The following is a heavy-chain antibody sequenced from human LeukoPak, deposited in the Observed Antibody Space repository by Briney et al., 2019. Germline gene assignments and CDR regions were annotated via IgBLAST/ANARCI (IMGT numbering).Heavy chain of an antibody. CDR2: ISGSGGST. J-gene: IGHJ4*02. V-gene: IGHV3-23*01. CDR1: GFTFSVYA. D-gene: IGHD3-10*01. CDR3: ARIAVRGVNEFDY. Sequence: GGSLRLSCAASGFTFSVYAMTWVRQAPGKGLQWVSGISGSGGSTYYADFVKGRFTISRDNSKNTLYLQMNSLRAEDTAVYYCARIAVRGVNEFDYWGQGTLVTVSS.